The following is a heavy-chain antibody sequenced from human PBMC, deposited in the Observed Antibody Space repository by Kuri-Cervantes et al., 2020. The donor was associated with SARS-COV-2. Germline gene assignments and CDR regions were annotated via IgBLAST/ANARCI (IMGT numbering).Heavy chain of an antibody. CDR2: IHTSGRT. V-gene: IGHV4-61*09. CDR1: GGSISSGTYY. Sequence: SETLSLTCTVSGGSISSGTYYWTWIRQPAGKGLEWIGYIHTSGRTDYNPSLKSRVTISVDTSKNHFSLKLNSVTAADTAVYYCARELGGFDNWGQGTLVTVSS. D-gene: IGHD3-10*01. J-gene: IGHJ4*02. CDR3: ARELGGFDN.